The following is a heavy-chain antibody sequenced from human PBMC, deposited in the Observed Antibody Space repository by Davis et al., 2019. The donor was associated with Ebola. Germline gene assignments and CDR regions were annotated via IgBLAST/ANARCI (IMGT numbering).Heavy chain of an antibody. V-gene: IGHV1-2*02. CDR2: INPNSGGT. CDR3: ARDLLRFLEWSTEGYFDY. J-gene: IGHJ4*02. CDR1: GYTFTGYY. D-gene: IGHD3-3*01. Sequence: ASVKVSCKASGYTFTGYYMHWVRQAPGQGLEWMGWINPNSGGTNYAQKFQGRVTMTRDTSISTAYMELSRLRSDDTAVYYCARDLLRFLEWSTEGYFDYWGQGTLVTVSS.